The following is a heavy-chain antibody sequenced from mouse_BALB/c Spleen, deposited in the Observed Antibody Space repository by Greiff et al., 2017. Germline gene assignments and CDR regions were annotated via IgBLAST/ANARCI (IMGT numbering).Heavy chain of an antibody. J-gene: IGHJ2*01. CDR3: ARNWDVDY. CDR1: GYIFTSYW. Sequence: VQLQQSGAELVRPGASVKLSCKTSGYIFTSYWIHWVKQRSGQGLEWIARIFPGTGSTYYNEKFKGKATLTADKSSSPAYMQLRSMKSEDSAVYICARNWDVDYWGQGTTLTVSS. V-gene: IGHV1S132*01. CDR2: IFPGTGST. D-gene: IGHD4-1*01.